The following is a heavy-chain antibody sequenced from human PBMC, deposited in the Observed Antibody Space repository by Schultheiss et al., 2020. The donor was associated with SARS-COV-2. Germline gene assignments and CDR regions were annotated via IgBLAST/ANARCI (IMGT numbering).Heavy chain of an antibody. CDR3: ATDGDYCSGGSCRDY. V-gene: IGHV4-31*11. CDR1: GGSFSGYY. J-gene: IGHJ4*02. Sequence: SETLSLTCAVYGGSFSGYYWSWIRQHPGKGLEWIGYIYYSGSTYYNPSLKSRVTISVDTSKNQFSLKLSSVTAADTAVYYCATDGDYCSGGSCRDYWGQGTLVTVSS. CDR2: IYYSGST. D-gene: IGHD2-15*01.